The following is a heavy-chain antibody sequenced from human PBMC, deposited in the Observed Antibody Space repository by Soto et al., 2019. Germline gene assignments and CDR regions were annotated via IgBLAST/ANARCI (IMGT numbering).Heavy chain of an antibody. J-gene: IGHJ4*02. Sequence: GGSLRLSCAASGFTVSSNYMSWVRQAPGKGLEWVSVIYSGGSTYYADSVKGRFTISRHNSKNTLYLQMNSLRAEDTAVYYCARDNCSSTSCYDYWGQGTMVTVSS. CDR2: IYSGGST. CDR3: ARDNCSSTSCYDY. CDR1: GFTVSSNY. V-gene: IGHV3-53*04. D-gene: IGHD2-2*01.